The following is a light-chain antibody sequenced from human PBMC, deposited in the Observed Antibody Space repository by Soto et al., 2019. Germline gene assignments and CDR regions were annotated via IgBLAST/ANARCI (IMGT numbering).Light chain of an antibody. CDR2: GNN. J-gene: IGLJ3*02. CDR3: HSYDSSLSASV. V-gene: IGLV1-40*01. Sequence: QSVLTQPPSVSGAPGQRVTISCTGSSSNIGAGYDVHWYQQLPGTAPKLLIFGNNYRPSGVPDRFSGSKSGTSASLAITGRQAEDAADYYCHSYDSSLSASVFGGGTKLTVL. CDR1: SSNIGAGYD.